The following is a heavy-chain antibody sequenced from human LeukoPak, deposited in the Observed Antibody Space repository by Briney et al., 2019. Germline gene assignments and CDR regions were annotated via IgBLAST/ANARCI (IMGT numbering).Heavy chain of an antibody. CDR2: ISSSSSYI. Sequence: PGGSLRLSCAASGFTFSSYSMNWVRQAPGKGLEWVSSISSSSSYIYYADSVKGRFTISRDNAKNSLYLQMNSLRAEDTAVYYCAREVTGIRENWFDPWGQGTLVTVSS. D-gene: IGHD1-20*01. J-gene: IGHJ5*02. CDR1: GFTFSSYS. CDR3: AREVTGIRENWFDP. V-gene: IGHV3-21*01.